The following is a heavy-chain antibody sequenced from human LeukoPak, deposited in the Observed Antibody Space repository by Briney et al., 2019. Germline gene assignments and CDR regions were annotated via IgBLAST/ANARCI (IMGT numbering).Heavy chain of an antibody. CDR1: GFTFSNYA. Sequence: PGGSLRLSCAAPGFTFSNYAMSWVRQAPGKGLEWISAITGGGDDTYHADSVKGRLTISRDNSKNTLYLQMNSLRVEDTAVYYCAKGSSSSRPYYFDYWGQGVLVTVSS. V-gene: IGHV3-23*01. J-gene: IGHJ4*02. CDR3: AKGSSSSRPYYFDY. CDR2: ITGGGDDT. D-gene: IGHD6-6*01.